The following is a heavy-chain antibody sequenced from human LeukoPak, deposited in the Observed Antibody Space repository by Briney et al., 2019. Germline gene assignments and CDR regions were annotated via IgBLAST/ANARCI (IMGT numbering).Heavy chain of an antibody. Sequence: PGGSLRLSCAASGFTFSSYEMDWVRQAPGKGLEWASYISSSGSTIYYADSVKGRFTISRDNAKNSLYLQMNSLRAEDTAVYYCAKEVTPDRSGFDAFDIWGQGTMVTVSS. J-gene: IGHJ3*02. CDR1: GFTFSSYE. V-gene: IGHV3-48*03. D-gene: IGHD3-22*01. CDR3: AKEVTPDRSGFDAFDI. CDR2: ISSSGSTI.